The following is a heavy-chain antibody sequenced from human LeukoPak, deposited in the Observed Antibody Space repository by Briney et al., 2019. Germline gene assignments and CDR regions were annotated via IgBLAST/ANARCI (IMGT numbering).Heavy chain of an antibody. J-gene: IGHJ5*02. V-gene: IGHV3-74*01. CDR2: TNSDGSST. D-gene: IGHD1-14*01. CDR1: GFTFRSHW. CDR3: VRGRTSFDP. Sequence: GGSLRLSCAASGFTFRSHWMHWVRQAPGKGLVWVSRTNSDGSSTTYADSVKGRFTISRDNAKNTPYLQMNSLRAEDTAVYYCVRGRTSFDPWGQGTLVTVSS.